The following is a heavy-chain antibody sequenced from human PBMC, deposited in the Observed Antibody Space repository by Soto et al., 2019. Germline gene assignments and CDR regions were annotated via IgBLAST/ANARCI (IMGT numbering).Heavy chain of an antibody. CDR3: ATATISPVSATFHHYGMDV. CDR1: GGTFNNFA. V-gene: IGHV1-69*01. Sequence: QVQLVQSGAEVRKPGSSVKVSCQTSGGTFNNFAFTWVRQAPGQGLEWLGVIMPVFDTTNYAASFQGRITITADDLRNTVYMETKTLRFDDTAVYYCATATISPVSATFHHYGMDVWGQGTTVTVSS. D-gene: IGHD6-25*01. J-gene: IGHJ6*02. CDR2: IMPVFDTT.